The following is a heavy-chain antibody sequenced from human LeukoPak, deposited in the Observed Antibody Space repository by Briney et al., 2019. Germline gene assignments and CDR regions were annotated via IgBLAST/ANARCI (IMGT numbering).Heavy chain of an antibody. Sequence: GASVKVSCKASGYTFTSYDINWVRQATGQGLEWMGWMNPNSGNTGYAQKFQGRVTITRNTSISTAYMELSRLRSDDTAVYYCARNGGGSENYYYYGMDVWGQGTTVTVSS. CDR2: MNPNSGNT. CDR1: GYTFTSYD. CDR3: ARNGGGSENYYYYGMDV. V-gene: IGHV1-8*03. D-gene: IGHD2/OR15-2a*01. J-gene: IGHJ6*02.